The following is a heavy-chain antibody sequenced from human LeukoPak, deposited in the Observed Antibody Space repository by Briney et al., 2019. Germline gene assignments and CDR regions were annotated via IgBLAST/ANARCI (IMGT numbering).Heavy chain of an antibody. D-gene: IGHD5-24*01. J-gene: IGHJ4*02. CDR1: GFTFSSYG. Sequence: GGSLRLSCAASGFTFSSYGMGWVRQAPGKGLEWVAFIRYDGSNKYYADSVKGRFTISRDNSKNTLYLQMNSLRAEDTAVYYCARAHALSPPNRRLQSSLDYWGQGTLVTVSS. CDR2: IRYDGSNK. V-gene: IGHV3-30*02. CDR3: ARAHALSPPNRRLQSSLDY.